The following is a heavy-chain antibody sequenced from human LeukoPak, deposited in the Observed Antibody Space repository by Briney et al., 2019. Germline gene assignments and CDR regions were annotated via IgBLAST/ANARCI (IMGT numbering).Heavy chain of an antibody. CDR2: IYYSGST. CDR1: GGSISSYY. D-gene: IGHD6-19*01. CDR3: ARAAVAVAGGGWFDP. Sequence: SETLSLTCTVSGGSISSYYWSWIRQPPGRGRECVVDIYYSGSTNYNPSLKSRVTISVDTSKNQFSLKLSSVTAADTAVYYCARAAVAVAGGGWFDPCGQGTLVTVSS. J-gene: IGHJ5*02. V-gene: IGHV4-59*01.